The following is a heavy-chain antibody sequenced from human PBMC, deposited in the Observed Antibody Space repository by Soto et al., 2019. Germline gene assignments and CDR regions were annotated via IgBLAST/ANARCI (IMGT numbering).Heavy chain of an antibody. CDR2: ISYDGSNK. V-gene: IGHV3-30-3*01. CDR1: GFTFSSYA. D-gene: IGHD6-13*01. Sequence: QEQLVESGGGVVQPGRSLRLSCAASGFTFSSYAMHWVRQAPGKGLEWVAVISYDGSNKYYADSVKGRFTISRDNSKNTLYLQMNSLRAEDTAVYYCAREGIAAALDYWGQGTLVTVSS. CDR3: AREGIAAALDY. J-gene: IGHJ4*02.